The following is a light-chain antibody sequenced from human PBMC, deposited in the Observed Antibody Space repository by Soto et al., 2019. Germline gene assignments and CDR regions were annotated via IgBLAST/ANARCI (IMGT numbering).Light chain of an antibody. J-gene: IGLJ2*01. Sequence: QSALTQPASVSGSSGQSITISCTGTSSDVGSYNLVSWYQQHPGKAPKLMIYEVSKRPSGVSNRFSGSESGNTACLTISGLQAEDEADYYCFSYAGSSIVVFGGGTKLTVL. CDR3: FSYAGSSIVV. CDR2: EVS. CDR1: SSDVGSYNL. V-gene: IGLV2-23*02.